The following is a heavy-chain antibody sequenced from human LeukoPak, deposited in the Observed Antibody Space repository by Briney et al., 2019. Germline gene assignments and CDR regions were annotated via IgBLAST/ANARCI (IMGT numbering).Heavy chain of an antibody. CDR2: ISPVDSDS. CDR3: ATYVSEYYDSSGRGYYFDY. CDR1: GYTFTSYW. Sequence: RREPLPISCQGSGYTFTSYWIGWVRQIPGKGREWRGMISPVDSDSASSPSFQCQVTIPADKSISTAYLQWSSLKALDTAMYYCATYVSEYYDSSGRGYYFDYWGQGTLVTVSS. D-gene: IGHD3-22*01. V-gene: IGHV5-51*01. J-gene: IGHJ4*02.